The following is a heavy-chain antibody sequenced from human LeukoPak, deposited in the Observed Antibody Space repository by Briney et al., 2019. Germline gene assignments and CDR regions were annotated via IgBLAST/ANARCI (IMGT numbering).Heavy chain of an antibody. D-gene: IGHD2-15*01. J-gene: IGHJ4*02. Sequence: GRSLRLSCAASGFTFSSYGMHWVRQAPGKGLEWVAVISYDGSNKYYADSVKGRFTISRDNSKNTLYLQMNSLRAEDTAVYYCAKEETPNPTLHYFDYWGQGTLVTVSS. CDR1: GFTFSSYG. CDR2: ISYDGSNK. V-gene: IGHV3-30*18. CDR3: AKEETPNPTLHYFDY.